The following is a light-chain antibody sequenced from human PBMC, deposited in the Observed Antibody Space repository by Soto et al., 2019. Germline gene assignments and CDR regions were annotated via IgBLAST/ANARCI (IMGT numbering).Light chain of an antibody. CDR2: SGS. J-gene: IGKJ1*01. CDR1: QSLLHNNGYNY. CDR3: MQALQTPRT. V-gene: IGKV2-28*01. Sequence: DIVMTQSPLSLPVTPGEPASISCRSSQSLLHNNGYNYLDWYLQKPGQSPQLLIYSGSNRASGVPDRFSGSGSGTDFTLKISRVQAEDVGVYYCMQALQTPRTFGQGTKVEIK.